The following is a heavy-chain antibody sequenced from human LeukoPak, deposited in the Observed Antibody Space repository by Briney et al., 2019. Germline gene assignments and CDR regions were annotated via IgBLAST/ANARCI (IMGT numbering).Heavy chain of an antibody. CDR3: ARDPFPRIAVAGTINSSYFDY. D-gene: IGHD6-19*01. J-gene: IGHJ4*02. Sequence: GGSLRLSCVTSGFSFSNYWMSWVRQAPGKGLEWVASIKQAGSEKHYVDSVKGRFTISRDNAKNSLHLQMNSLRAEDTAVYYCARDPFPRIAVAGTINSSYFDYWGQGTLVTVSS. CDR2: IKQAGSEK. CDR1: GFSFSNYW. V-gene: IGHV3-7*01.